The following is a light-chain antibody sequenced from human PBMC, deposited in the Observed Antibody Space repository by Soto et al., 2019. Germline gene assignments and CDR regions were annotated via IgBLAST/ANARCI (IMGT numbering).Light chain of an antibody. CDR3: HQYKFWPRT. CDR2: GAS. CDR1: QSVSNN. V-gene: IGKV3-15*01. J-gene: IGKJ1*01. Sequence: EIVMTQSPGTLSVSPGERPTLSCRASQSVSNNLAWYQQKPGQAPRXLIYGASTRAINVPARFSGSGSGTEFVLTITSLKSEDCAVDYGHQYKFWPRTFGQGTKVDIK.